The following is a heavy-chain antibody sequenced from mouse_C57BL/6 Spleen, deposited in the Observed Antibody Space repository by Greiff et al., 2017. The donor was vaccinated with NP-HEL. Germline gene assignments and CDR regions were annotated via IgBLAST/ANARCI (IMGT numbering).Heavy chain of an antibody. J-gene: IGHJ4*01. Sequence: EVQLQQSGPGLVKPGASVKISCKASGYTFTDYSMHWVNQSPGQGLEWIGVINPDYSTTSYNQKFKGQATLTVDKSSSTAYIQLNSLTSEDSAVYYCARGSSQYDMDYWGQGTSVTVSS. CDR2: INPDYSTT. CDR3: ARGSSQYDMDY. D-gene: IGHD2-14*01. V-gene: IGHV1-39*01. CDR1: GYTFTDYS.